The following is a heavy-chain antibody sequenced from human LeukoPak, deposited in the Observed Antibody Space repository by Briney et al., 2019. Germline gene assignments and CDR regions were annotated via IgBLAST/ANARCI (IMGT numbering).Heavy chain of an antibody. CDR1: GGTFSSYA. Sequence: GASVKVSCKACGGTFSSYAISWVRQAPGQGLEWMGGIIPIFGTANYAQKFQGRVTITTDESTSTAYMELSSLRSEDTAVYYCASGYSSPSVDYWGQGTLVTVSS. V-gene: IGHV1-69*05. CDR3: ASGYSSPSVDY. CDR2: IIPIFGTA. D-gene: IGHD6-6*01. J-gene: IGHJ4*02.